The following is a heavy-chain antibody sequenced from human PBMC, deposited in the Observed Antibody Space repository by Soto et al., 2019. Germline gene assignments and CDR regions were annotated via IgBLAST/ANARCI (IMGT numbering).Heavy chain of an antibody. D-gene: IGHD3-3*01. CDR2: IYYIGNT. J-gene: IGHJ4*02. CDR3: ASGAIYGVVVFYLVY. CDR1: GGSLSNDNYY. Sequence: PSETLSLTCTVSGGSLSNDNYYWSWIRQHPGKGLEWIGYIYYIGNTYYNPSLKSRVTISVDTSQNQFSLKLNSVTAADTAVYYCASGAIYGVVVFYLVYRGQGTLGTVS. V-gene: IGHV4-31*03.